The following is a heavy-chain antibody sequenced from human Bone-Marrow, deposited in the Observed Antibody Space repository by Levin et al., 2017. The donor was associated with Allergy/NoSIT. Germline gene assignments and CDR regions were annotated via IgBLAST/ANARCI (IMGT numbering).Heavy chain of an antibody. CDR1: RGTFGTHA. V-gene: IGHV1-69*06. Sequence: SVKVSCKTSRGTFGTHALSWVRQAPGQGLEWVGGIIPLFHAPNYAEKFQGRVTITAQRSTGTAYMELSSLRSDDTAVYYCARVLTMPRDIGETSRGHFYSGMDVWGPGTTVTVSS. J-gene: IGHJ6*02. CDR2: IIPLFHAP. CDR3: ARVLTMPRDIGETSRGHFYSGMDV. D-gene: IGHD2-15*01.